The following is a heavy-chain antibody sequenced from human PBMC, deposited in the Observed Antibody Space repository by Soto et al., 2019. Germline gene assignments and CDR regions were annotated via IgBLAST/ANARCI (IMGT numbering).Heavy chain of an antibody. J-gene: IGHJ4*02. Sequence: NPSETLSLTCAVYGGSFSGYYWSWIRQPPGKGLEWIGEINRSGSTNYNPSLKSRVTISVDTSKNQFSLKLSSVTAADTAVYYCARGRGWLDYWGQGTLVTVSS. V-gene: IGHV4-34*01. CDR3: ARGRGWLDY. CDR2: INRSGST. CDR1: GGSFSGYY. D-gene: IGHD6-19*01.